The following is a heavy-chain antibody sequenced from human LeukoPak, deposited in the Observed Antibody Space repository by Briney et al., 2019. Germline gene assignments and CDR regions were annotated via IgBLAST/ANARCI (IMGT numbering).Heavy chain of an antibody. CDR1: GFVFSSYW. V-gene: IGHV3-74*01. D-gene: IGHD4-23*01. Sequence: GGSLRLSCVGSGFVFSSYWIHWVRQAPGRGLAWVSRISTDGSSTNYADSVKGRFTISRDNAKNTVYLQMNSLRVEDTAVYYCARDVGYGGDWGQGTLVTV. CDR2: ISTDGSST. CDR3: ARDVGYGGD. J-gene: IGHJ4*02.